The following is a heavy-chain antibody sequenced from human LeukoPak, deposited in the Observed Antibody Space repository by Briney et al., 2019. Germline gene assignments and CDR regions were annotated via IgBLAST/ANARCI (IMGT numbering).Heavy chain of an antibody. CDR3: ATDSGSYYSLY. V-gene: IGHV1-24*01. CDR2: FDPEDGET. J-gene: IGHJ4*02. D-gene: IGHD1-26*01. CDR1: GYTLIQLS. Sequence: ASVTVSCKVSGYTLIQLSMHWMRQAPGKGLEWMGGFDPEDGETIYAQKFQGRVTMTEDRSTDTAYMELSSLRSEDTAVYYCATDSGSYYSLYWGQGTLVTVSS.